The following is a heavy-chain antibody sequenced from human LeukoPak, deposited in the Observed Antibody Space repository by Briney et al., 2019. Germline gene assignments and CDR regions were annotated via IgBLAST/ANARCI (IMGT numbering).Heavy chain of an antibody. CDR1: EFTVSSKY. Sequence: GGSLRLSCAASEFTVSSKYMSWVRQAPGKGLEWVSVIYSGGSTYYADSVKGGFTISRDNSQNTLYLQMNSLRVEDTAVYYCASRPSGDYPYFDYWGPGTLVTVSS. J-gene: IGHJ4*02. CDR3: ASRPSGDYPYFDY. V-gene: IGHV3-53*01. CDR2: IYSGGST. D-gene: IGHD4-17*01.